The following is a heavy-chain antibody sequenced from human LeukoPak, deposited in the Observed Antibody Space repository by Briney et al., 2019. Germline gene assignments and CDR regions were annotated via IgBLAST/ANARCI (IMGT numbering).Heavy chain of an antibody. CDR2: INHSGST. J-gene: IGHJ4*02. D-gene: IGHD6-13*01. V-gene: IGHV4-34*01. CDR1: GGSFSGYY. Sequence: SETLSLTCAVYGGSFSGYYWSWIRQPPGKGREWIGEINHSGSTNYNPSLKSRVTISVDTSKNQFSLKLSSVTAADTAVYYCAREQQLVGRYFDYWGQGTLVTVSS. CDR3: AREQQLVGRYFDY.